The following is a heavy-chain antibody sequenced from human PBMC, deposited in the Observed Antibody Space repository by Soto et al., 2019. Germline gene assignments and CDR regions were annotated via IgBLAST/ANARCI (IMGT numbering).Heavy chain of an antibody. J-gene: IGHJ3*02. V-gene: IGHV3-33*01. CDR3: VRDYRGYSGNHDAFDI. CDR1: GSIFRGYD. D-gene: IGHD5-12*01. CDR2: IWHDGSQQ. Sequence: GGSLRLSCEAHGSIFRGYDMHWVRQAPGAGLEWVAIIWHDGSQQQYADSVKGRFTISRDKFKDTVYLQMNSLRAEDTALYYCVRDYRGYSGNHDAFDIWGQGTMVTVSS.